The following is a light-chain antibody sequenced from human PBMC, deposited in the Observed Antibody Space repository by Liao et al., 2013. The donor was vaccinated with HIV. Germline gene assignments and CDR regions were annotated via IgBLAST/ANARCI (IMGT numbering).Light chain of an antibody. J-gene: IGLJ1*01. CDR3: QVWGSSVYV. CDR2: KDN. CDR1: KLGDKY. V-gene: IGLV3-1*01. Sequence: SYELTQPPSVSVSPGQTASITCSGDKLGDKYACWYQKKPGQSPVLIIYKDNKRPSGIPERFSGSNSGHTATLTISRAEAGDEADYYCQVWGSSVYVFGTGTRVTVL.